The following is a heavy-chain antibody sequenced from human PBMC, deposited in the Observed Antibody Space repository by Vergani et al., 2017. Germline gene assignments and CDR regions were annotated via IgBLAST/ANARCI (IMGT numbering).Heavy chain of an antibody. V-gene: IGHV4-38-2*02. CDR3: ARAKKRGSGYDFDY. CDR1: GESIRSGSHY. CDR2: IYHSGST. D-gene: IGHD5-12*01. J-gene: IGHJ4*02. Sequence: QVKLQESGPGLLKPSQTLSLTCTVSGESIRSGSHYWGWIRQPPGKGLEWIGSIYHSGSTYYNPSLKSRVTISVDTSKNQFSLKLSSVTAADTAVYYCARAKKRGSGYDFDYWGQGTLVTVSS.